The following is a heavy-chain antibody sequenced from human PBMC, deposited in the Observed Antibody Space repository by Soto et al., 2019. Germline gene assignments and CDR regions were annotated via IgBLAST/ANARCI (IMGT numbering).Heavy chain of an antibody. J-gene: IGHJ4*02. V-gene: IGHV4-31*03. D-gene: IGHD2-2*01. Sequence: QVQLQESGPGLVKPSQTLSLTCTVSGGSISSGGYYWSWIRQHPGKGLEWIGYIYYSGSTYYNPSLKSRVTISVDTSKNQFSLKLSSVTAADTAVYYCARADGTPGIPAATNRYFDYWGQGTLVTVSS. CDR1: GGSISSGGYY. CDR2: IYYSGST. CDR3: ARADGTPGIPAATNRYFDY.